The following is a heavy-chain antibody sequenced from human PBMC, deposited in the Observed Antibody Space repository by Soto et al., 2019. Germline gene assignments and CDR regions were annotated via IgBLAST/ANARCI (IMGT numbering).Heavy chain of an antibody. CDR3: AREGYCSGGSCYSSWYDY. CDR2: IYYSGST. Sequence: SETLSLTCTVSGGSISSYYWSWIRQPPGKGLEWIGYIYYSGSTNYNPSLKSRVTISVDTSKNQFSLKLSSVTAADTAVYYCAREGYCSGGSCYSSWYDYWGQGTLVTVSS. D-gene: IGHD2-15*01. CDR1: GGSISSYY. J-gene: IGHJ4*02. V-gene: IGHV4-59*01.